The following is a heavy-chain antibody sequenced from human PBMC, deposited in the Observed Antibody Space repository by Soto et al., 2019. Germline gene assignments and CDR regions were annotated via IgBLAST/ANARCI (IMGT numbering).Heavy chain of an antibody. V-gene: IGHV4-34*01. J-gene: IGHJ4*02. Sequence: SETLSLTCAVYGGSFSGYYWSWIRQPPGKGLEWIGEINHSGSTNYNPSLKSRVTISVDTSKNQFSLKLSSVTAADTAVYYCARAVPDTAMVTPDYWGQGTLVTVSS. D-gene: IGHD5-18*01. CDR2: INHSGST. CDR3: ARAVPDTAMVTPDY. CDR1: GGSFSGYY.